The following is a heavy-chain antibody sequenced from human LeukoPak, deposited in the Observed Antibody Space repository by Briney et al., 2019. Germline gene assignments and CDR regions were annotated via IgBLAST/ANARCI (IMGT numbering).Heavy chain of an antibody. Sequence: GGPLRLSCAASRFTFYNACKMGLRQAPGKGLEWVGRIKSKTDGGTTDYAAPVEGRFTISRDDSKNTLYHQMNSLKTEDTAVYYCTTNMVNFFDYWGQGNLVTVSS. D-gene: IGHD5-18*01. V-gene: IGHV3-15*01. CDR1: RFTFYNAC. J-gene: IGHJ4*02. CDR3: TTNMVNFFDY. CDR2: IKSKTDGGTT.